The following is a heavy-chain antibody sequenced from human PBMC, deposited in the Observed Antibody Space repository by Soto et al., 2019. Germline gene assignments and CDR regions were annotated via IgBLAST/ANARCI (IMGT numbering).Heavy chain of an antibody. CDR2: IYYSGST. V-gene: IGHV4-39*01. J-gene: IGHJ6*02. CDR3: ASQQLVHYYYGMDV. Sequence: SQTLPLTCTVVGGSISNRSYYRSWIRQTPGKGLEWIGSIYYSGSTYYNPSLKSRVTISVDTSKNQFSLKLSSVTAADTAVYYCASQQLVHYYYGMDVWGQGTTVTVSS. CDR1: GGSISNRSYY. D-gene: IGHD6-13*01.